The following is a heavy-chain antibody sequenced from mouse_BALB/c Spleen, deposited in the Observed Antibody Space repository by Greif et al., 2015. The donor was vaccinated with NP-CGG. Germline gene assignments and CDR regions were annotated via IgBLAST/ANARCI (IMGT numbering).Heavy chain of an antibody. CDR2: IRNKANGYTT. Sequence: EVKLMESGGGLVQPGGSLRLSCATSGFTFTDYYMSWVRQPPGKALEWLGFIRNKANGYTTEYSASVKGRFTISRDNSQSILYLQMNTLRAEDSATYYCARDCYGSSPFAYWGQGTLVTVSA. D-gene: IGHD1-1*01. V-gene: IGHV7-3*02. CDR3: ARDCYGSSPFAY. CDR1: GFTFTDYY. J-gene: IGHJ3*01.